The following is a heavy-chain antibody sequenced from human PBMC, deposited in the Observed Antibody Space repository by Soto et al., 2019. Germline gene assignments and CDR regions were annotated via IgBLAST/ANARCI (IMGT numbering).Heavy chain of an antibody. D-gene: IGHD3-16*01. CDR1: GFTFGDYA. CDR2: IRRNAYGGTT. CDR3: TRASSLDFDF. V-gene: IGHV3-49*04. J-gene: IGHJ4*02. Sequence: GGSLRLSCTTSGFTFGDYALSWVRQAPGKGLEWVGFIRRNAYGGTTDYAASVKGRFTISRDDSKSIAYLQMNSLRTEDTALYYCTRASSLDFDFWGQGTLVTVYS.